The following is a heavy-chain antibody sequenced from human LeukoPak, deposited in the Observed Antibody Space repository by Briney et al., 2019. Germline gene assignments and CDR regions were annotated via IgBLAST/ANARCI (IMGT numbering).Heavy chain of an antibody. Sequence: PSETLSLTCAVYGGSFSGYYWSWIRQPPGKGLEWIGEINHSGSTNYNPSLKSRVTISVDTSKNQFSLKLSSVTAADTAVYYCARGTSGYYAPLDVLDIWGQGTMVTASP. D-gene: IGHD3-3*01. CDR1: GGSFSGYY. CDR3: ARGTSGYYAPLDVLDI. CDR2: INHSGST. J-gene: IGHJ3*02. V-gene: IGHV4-34*01.